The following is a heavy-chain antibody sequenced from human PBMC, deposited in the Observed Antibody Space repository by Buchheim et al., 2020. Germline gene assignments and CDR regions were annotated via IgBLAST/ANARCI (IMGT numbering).Heavy chain of an antibody. Sequence: EVQLVESGGGLVQPGGSLRLSCAGSGFTFSNYWMTWVRQTPGKGLEWVATINPDGSEAHYADSVRGRFTISRDNAKNSVYLRMNRLRADDTALYYCTRARIDYWGQRTL. CDR1: GFTFSNYW. J-gene: IGHJ4*02. V-gene: IGHV3-7*04. CDR3: TRARIDY. CDR2: INPDGSEA.